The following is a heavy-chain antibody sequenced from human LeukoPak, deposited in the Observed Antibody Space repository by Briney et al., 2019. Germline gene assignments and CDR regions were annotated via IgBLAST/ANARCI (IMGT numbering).Heavy chain of an antibody. J-gene: IGHJ3*02. CDR1: GFTFSSYW. CDR2: INSDGGST. D-gene: IGHD1-20*01. CDR3: ARAWVAITGAFDI. Sequence: GGSLRLSCAASGFTFSSYWMHWVRQAPGKGLVWVSRINSDGGSTSYADSVKGRFTISRDNAKNTLYLQMNSLRAEDTAVYYCARAWVAITGAFDIWGQGTMVTVSS. V-gene: IGHV3-74*01.